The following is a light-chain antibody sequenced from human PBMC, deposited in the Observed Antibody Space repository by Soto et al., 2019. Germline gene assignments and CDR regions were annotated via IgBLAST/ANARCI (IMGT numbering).Light chain of an antibody. CDR2: DAS. V-gene: IGKV1-5*02. Sequence: DIQMTNSPSTLSASVADGATIIGGPSQNFSVGLAWCQQRPGKAPKFLIYDASNLETGVSSRLSGSGSGTEFTLTIRSLQPDDFATYYCQQYDSSSPTFGQGTKLEIK. CDR3: QQYDSSSPT. J-gene: IGKJ2*01. CDR1: QNFSVG.